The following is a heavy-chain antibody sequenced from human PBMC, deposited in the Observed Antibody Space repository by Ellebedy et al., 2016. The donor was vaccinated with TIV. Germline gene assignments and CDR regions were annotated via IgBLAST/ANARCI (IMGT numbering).Heavy chain of an antibody. CDR3: ARALGGGHCY. CDR1: GFTFSAYW. V-gene: IGHV3-7*01. D-gene: IGHD2-21*02. CDR2: IKQDGSEK. Sequence: GESLKISXAASGFTFSAYWMHWVRQAPGKGLEWVANIKQDGSEKYYVDSVKGRFTISRDNAKNSLYLQMSSLRAEDTAVYYCARALGGGHCYWGQGTLVTVSS. J-gene: IGHJ4*02.